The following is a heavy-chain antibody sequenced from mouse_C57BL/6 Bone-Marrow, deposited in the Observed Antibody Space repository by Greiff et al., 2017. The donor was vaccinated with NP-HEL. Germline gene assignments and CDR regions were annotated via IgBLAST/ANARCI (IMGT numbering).Heavy chain of an antibody. CDR3: ASLYAFYAMDY. D-gene: IGHD2-3*01. J-gene: IGHJ4*01. Sequence: EVMLVESGGGLVQPGGSLSLSCAASGFTFTDYYMSWVRQPPGKALEWLGFIRNKANGYTTEYSASVKGRFTISRDNSQSILYLQMNALRAEDSATYYCASLYAFYAMDYWGQGTSVTVSS. V-gene: IGHV7-3*01. CDR1: GFTFTDYY. CDR2: IRNKANGYTT.